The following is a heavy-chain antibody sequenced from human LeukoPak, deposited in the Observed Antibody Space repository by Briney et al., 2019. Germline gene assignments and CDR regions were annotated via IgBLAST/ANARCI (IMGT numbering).Heavy chain of an antibody. D-gene: IGHD3-10*01. CDR2: ISSSSSTI. Sequence: PGGSLRLSCAASGFTFSSYSMNWVRQAPGKGLEWVSYISSSSSTIYYADSVKGRFTISRDNAKNSLYLQMNSLRAEDTAVYYCASHTEYYYGSGSPDYFDYWGQGTLVTVSS. CDR3: ASHTEYYYGSGSPDYFDY. J-gene: IGHJ4*02. CDR1: GFTFSSYS. V-gene: IGHV3-48*04.